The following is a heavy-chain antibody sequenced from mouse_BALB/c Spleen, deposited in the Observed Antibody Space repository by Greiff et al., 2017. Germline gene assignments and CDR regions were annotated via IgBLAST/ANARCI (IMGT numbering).Heavy chain of an antibody. V-gene: IGHV1S81*02. D-gene: IGHD2-1*01. CDR3: AREGNDWFAY. CDR2: INPSNGGT. Sequence: QVQLQQPGAELVKPGASVKLSCKASGYTFTSYYMYWVKQRPGQGLEWIGGINPSNGGTNFNEKFKSKATLTVDKSSSTAYMQLSSLTSEDSAVYYCAREGNDWFAYWGQGTLVTVSA. CDR1: GYTFTSYY. J-gene: IGHJ3*01.